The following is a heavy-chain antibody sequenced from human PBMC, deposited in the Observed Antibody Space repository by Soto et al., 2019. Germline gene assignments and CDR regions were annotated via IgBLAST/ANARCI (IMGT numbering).Heavy chain of an antibody. D-gene: IGHD4-4*01. Sequence: GGSLRLSCAASGFTFSSYAMSWVRQAPGKGLEWVSAISGSGGSTYYADSVKGRFTISRDNSKNTLYLQMNSLRAEDTAVYYCAKAGEYSNYYYYYYMDVWGKGTTVTVSS. V-gene: IGHV3-23*01. CDR2: ISGSGGST. J-gene: IGHJ6*03. CDR1: GFTFSSYA. CDR3: AKAGEYSNYYYYYYMDV.